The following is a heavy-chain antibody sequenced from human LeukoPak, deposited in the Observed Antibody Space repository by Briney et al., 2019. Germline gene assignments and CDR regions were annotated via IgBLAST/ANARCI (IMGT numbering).Heavy chain of an antibody. J-gene: IGHJ6*03. V-gene: IGHV3-11*01. Sequence: GGSLRLSCADSGFTFSDYNMRWIRHAPGKGLEWVSSISRSGSTKYYADSVKGRFTISRDNAKNSLFLQMNSLRAEDTAVYYCARVLRYCSGGNCYSGGLGYMDVWGKGTTVTISS. CDR2: ISRSGSTK. CDR1: GFTFSDYN. D-gene: IGHD2-15*01. CDR3: ARVLRYCSGGNCYSGGLGYMDV.